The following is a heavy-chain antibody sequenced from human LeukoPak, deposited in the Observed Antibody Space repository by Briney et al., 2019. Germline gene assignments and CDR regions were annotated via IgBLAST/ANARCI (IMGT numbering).Heavy chain of an antibody. J-gene: IGHJ4*02. CDR2: INSDGSST. CDR1: GFTFGSYW. Sequence: PWGVLRLSCAASGFTFGSYWMHWVRQAPGKGLVWVSRINSDGSSTNYADSVKGRFTISRDNAKNTLYLQMNRLRAEDTAVYYCARVRYCDYWGQGTLVTVSS. D-gene: IGHD1-14*01. CDR3: ARVRYCDY. V-gene: IGHV3-74*01.